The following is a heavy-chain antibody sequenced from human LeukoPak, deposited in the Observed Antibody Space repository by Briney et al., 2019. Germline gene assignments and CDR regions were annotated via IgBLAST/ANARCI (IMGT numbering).Heavy chain of an antibody. CDR1: GFTFSSYG. CDR3: AKDSIAAHPYYYMDV. CDR2: IRYDGSDK. V-gene: IGHV3-30*02. Sequence: GGSLRLSCAASGFTFSSYGMHWVRQAPGKGLEWVAFIRYDGSDKYYGDSVKGRFTISRDKSKNTLYLQMNSLRAEDTAVYYCAKDSIAAHPYYYMDVWGKGTTVTVSS. J-gene: IGHJ6*03. D-gene: IGHD6-6*01.